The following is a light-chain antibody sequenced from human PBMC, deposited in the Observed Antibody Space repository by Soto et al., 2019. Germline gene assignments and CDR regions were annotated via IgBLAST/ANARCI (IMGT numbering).Light chain of an antibody. CDR2: GSS. CDR3: QQYGNSPPT. Sequence: EIVLTQSPGTLSLSPGERATLSCRASQTVTSEYFAWYQQKPGQAPRLLIYGSSSRATGIPASFSGSGSGTDFPLTIGRLEPEDFSVDSCQQYGNSPPTFGQATKLEIK. J-gene: IGKJ2*01. V-gene: IGKV3-20*01. CDR1: QTVTSEY.